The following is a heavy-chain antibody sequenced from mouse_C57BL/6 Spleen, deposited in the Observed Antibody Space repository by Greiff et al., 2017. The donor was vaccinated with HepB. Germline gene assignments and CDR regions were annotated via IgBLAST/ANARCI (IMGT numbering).Heavy chain of an antibody. Sequence: EVKLQESGEGLVKPGGSLKLSCAASGFTFSSYAMSWVRQTPEKRLEWVAYISSGGDYIYYADTVKGRFPISIDNARNTLYLQMSSLKSEDTAMYYCTRDGVLWYFDVWGTGTTVTVSS. V-gene: IGHV5-9-1*02. CDR1: GFTFSSYA. CDR3: TRDGVLWYFDV. CDR2: ISSGGDYI. D-gene: IGHD2-14*01. J-gene: IGHJ1*03.